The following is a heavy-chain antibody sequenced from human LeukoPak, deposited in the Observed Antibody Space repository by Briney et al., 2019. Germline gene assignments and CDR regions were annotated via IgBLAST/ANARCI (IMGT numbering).Heavy chain of an antibody. CDR3: AKEPYCSSTSCIGEYFQR. D-gene: IGHD2-2*01. Sequence: GGSLRLSCAVSGFTFSSYGMHWVRQAPGKGLEWVAVIWYDGSNKYYADSVKGRFTISRDSSKNTLDLQMNSLRAEDTAVYYCAKEPYCSSTSCIGEYFQRWGQGTLVTVSS. CDR2: IWYDGSNK. V-gene: IGHV3-33*06. J-gene: IGHJ1*01. CDR1: GFTFSSYG.